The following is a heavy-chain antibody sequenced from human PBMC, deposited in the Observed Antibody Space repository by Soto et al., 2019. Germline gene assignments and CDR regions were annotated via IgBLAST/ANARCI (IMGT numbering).Heavy chain of an antibody. CDR3: ARAYSGYSNWFDP. J-gene: IGHJ5*02. V-gene: IGHV4-59*01. CDR2: LYFSGIT. Sequence: SETLSLTCTVSGGSISSYYWSWIRQPPGKGLEWIGYLYFSGITKYNPSLKSRVTISVDTSKNQFSLKLSSVTAADTAVYYCARAYSGYSNWFDPWGQGTLVTVSS. D-gene: IGHD3-22*01. CDR1: GGSISSYY.